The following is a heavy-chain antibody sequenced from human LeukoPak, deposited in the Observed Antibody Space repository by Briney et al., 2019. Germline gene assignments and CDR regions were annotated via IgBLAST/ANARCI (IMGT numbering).Heavy chain of an antibody. V-gene: IGHV4-34*01. CDR1: GGSFSSYY. CDR3: ARLNSGSFNDMGV. J-gene: IGHJ6*03. Sequence: PSETLSLTCAVSGGSFSSYYWSWIRQPPGKGLEWIGDINHSGSTNYNPSLKSRVTISVDTSKNQFSLKLNSVTAADAAVYYCARLNSGSFNDMGVGGKGTTVSVSS. D-gene: IGHD1-26*01. CDR2: INHSGST.